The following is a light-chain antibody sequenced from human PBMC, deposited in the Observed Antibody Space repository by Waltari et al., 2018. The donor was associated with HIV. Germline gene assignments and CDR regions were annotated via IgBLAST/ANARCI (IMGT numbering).Light chain of an antibody. CDR2: SNT. Sequence: QSVLTQPPSASGTPGQRVTISCSGSSPNIGSNTVNWYQQPPGTAPKLLIYSNTQRPSGVPDRFSGSKSGTSASLAISGLQSEDEADYYCAAWDDSLNAVVFGGGTKLTVL. V-gene: IGLV1-44*01. J-gene: IGLJ2*01. CDR1: SPNIGSNT. CDR3: AAWDDSLNAVV.